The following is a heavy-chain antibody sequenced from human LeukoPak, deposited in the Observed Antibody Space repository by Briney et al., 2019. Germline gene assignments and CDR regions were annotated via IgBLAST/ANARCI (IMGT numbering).Heavy chain of an antibody. J-gene: IGHJ4*02. D-gene: IGHD3-10*01. V-gene: IGHV3-53*04. Sequence: GGSLRLSCAASGFTVSSNYMSWVRQAPGKGLEWVSVIYSGGSTYYADSVKGRFTISRHNSKNTLYLQMNSLRAEDTAVYYCARSRYGSGSLYLDYWGQGTLVTVSS. CDR1: GFTVSSNY. CDR2: IYSGGST. CDR3: ARSRYGSGSLYLDY.